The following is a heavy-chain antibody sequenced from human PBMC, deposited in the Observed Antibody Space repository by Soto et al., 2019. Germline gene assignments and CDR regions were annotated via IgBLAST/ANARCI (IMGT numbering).Heavy chain of an antibody. CDR2: IDRDGIST. V-gene: IGHV3-74*01. J-gene: IGHJ4*02. D-gene: IGHD5-12*01. CDR3: ARDSGYDTHFDY. Sequence: EVQLVESGGGLVQPGGSLRLSCAASGFTLNTYWLHWVRQAPGKGLVWVSRIDRDGISTKYADSVKGRFTISRDNAKNTLYLQMNSLRADDTAVYFCARDSGYDTHFDYWGQGTLVTVSS. CDR1: GFTLNTYW.